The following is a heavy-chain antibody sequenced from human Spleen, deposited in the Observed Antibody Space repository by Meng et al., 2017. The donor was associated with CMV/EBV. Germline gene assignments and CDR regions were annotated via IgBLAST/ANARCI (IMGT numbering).Heavy chain of an antibody. CDR1: GATFSSYA. D-gene: IGHD6-25*01. CDR2: IIPIFGTA. Sequence: TASGATFSSYAISWVRQAPGQGLEWMGRIIPIFGTANYAQKFQARVTFTADKSTSTACMELSSLRSEDTAVFYCARHSGWDSSGYDYWGQGTLVTVSS. V-gene: IGHV1-69*06. CDR3: ARHSGWDSSGYDY. J-gene: IGHJ4*02.